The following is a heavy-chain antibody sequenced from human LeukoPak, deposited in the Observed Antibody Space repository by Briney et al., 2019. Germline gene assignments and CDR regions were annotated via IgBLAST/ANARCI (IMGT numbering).Heavy chain of an antibody. V-gene: IGHV3-11*01. CDR2: ISSSGSTI. CDR1: GFTFSDYY. J-gene: IGHJ4*02. CDR3: ARGVCSSGSCPHPGSFDF. Sequence: GGSLRLSCAASGFTFSDYYMSWIRQAPGKGLEWVSYISSSGSTIYYADSVKGRFTISRDNAKNSLYLQMNSLRAEDTAVYYCARGVCSSGSCPHPGSFDFWGQGALVTVSS. D-gene: IGHD2-15*01.